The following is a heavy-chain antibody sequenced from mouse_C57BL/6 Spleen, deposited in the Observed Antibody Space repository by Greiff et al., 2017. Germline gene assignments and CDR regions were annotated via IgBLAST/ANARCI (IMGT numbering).Heavy chain of an antibody. J-gene: IGHJ2*01. Sequence: QVQLKESGAELVKPGASVKMSCKASGYTFTTYPIEWMKQNHGKSLEWIGNFHPYNDDTKYNEKFKGKATLTLEKSSSTVYLELSGVTSDDSAVYYCARGVVRGYFDYWGQGTTLTVSS. CDR3: ARGVVRGYFDY. D-gene: IGHD1-1*02. V-gene: IGHV1-47*01. CDR2: FHPYNDDT. CDR1: GYTFTTYP.